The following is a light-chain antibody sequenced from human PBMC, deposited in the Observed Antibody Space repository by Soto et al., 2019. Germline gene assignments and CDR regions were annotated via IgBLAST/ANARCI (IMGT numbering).Light chain of an antibody. J-gene: IGKJ3*01. Sequence: DIQMTQSPSSLSASVGDRVTITCRASQGISNNSAWYQHKPGKVPNLLIYGASTLQSVVPSRFSGSGSGTDFTLNISSLQTVDVATYYCEKYDSAPLTFG. CDR1: QGISNN. V-gene: IGKV1-27*01. CDR3: EKYDSAPLT. CDR2: GAS.